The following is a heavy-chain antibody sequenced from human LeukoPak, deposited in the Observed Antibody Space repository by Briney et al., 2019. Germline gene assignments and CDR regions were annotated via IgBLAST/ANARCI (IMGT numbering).Heavy chain of an antibody. CDR2: IYYSGSN. CDR3: ARLLGIVGDTKYFDY. Sequence: SETLSLTCTVSGGSISSYYWSWIRQPPGKGREWIGHIYYSGSNNYNPSLKSQVTISVDTSKNQFSLKLSSVPAADTAVYYCARLLGIVGDTKYFDYWGQGTLVTVSS. V-gene: IGHV4-59*01. D-gene: IGHD1-26*01. CDR1: GGSISSYY. J-gene: IGHJ4*02.